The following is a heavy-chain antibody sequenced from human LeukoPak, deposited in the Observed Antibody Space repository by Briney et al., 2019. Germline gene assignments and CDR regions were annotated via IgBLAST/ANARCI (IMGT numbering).Heavy chain of an antibody. Sequence: GGSLRLSCAASGFTFSSYSMNWVRQAPGKGLEWISSISSGSSYIYYADSLKGRFTISRDNAKNSLYLQMNSLRAEDTAVYYCAGVDAAMPDAFDIWGQGTTVTVSS. J-gene: IGHJ3*02. D-gene: IGHD5-18*01. V-gene: IGHV3-21*01. CDR2: ISSGSSYI. CDR1: GFTFSSYS. CDR3: AGVDAAMPDAFDI.